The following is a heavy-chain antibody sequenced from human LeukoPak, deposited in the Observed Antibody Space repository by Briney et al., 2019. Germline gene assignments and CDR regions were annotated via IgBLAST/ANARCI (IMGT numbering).Heavy chain of an antibody. D-gene: IGHD6-19*01. CDR3: ARGWSSGWPYYFDY. V-gene: IGHV3-7*03. J-gene: IGHJ4*02. Sequence: GRSLRLSCAASGFTFSSYWMSWVRQAPGKGLEWVANIKQDGSEKYYVDSVKGRFTISRDNAKNSLYLQMNSLRAEDTAVYYCARGWSSGWPYYFDYWGQGTLVTVSS. CDR2: IKQDGSEK. CDR1: GFTFSSYW.